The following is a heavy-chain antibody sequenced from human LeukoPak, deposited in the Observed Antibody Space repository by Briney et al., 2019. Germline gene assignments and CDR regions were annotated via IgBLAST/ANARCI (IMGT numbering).Heavy chain of an antibody. V-gene: IGHV4-4*07. D-gene: IGHD2-2*02. J-gene: IGHJ6*03. CDR2: IYTNGNS. CDR1: GGSISSYS. CDR3: AREIDYCSRALCYTGYYSYMDV. Sequence: SETLSLTCTVSGGSISSYSWSWIRQPAGKGLEWIGRIYTNGNSNYNPSLKSRVTMSVDTSKNQFSLKLGSVTAADTAVYYCAREIDYCSRALCYTGYYSYMDVWGKGTTVTVSS.